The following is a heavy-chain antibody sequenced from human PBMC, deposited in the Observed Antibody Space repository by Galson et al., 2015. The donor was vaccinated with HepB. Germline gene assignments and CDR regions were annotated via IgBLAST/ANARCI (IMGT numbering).Heavy chain of an antibody. D-gene: IGHD6-6*01. CDR3: AKDIAARPGPGYFDY. Sequence: SLRLSCAASGFTFDDYAMHWVRQAPGKGLEWVSGISWNSGSIGYADSVKGRFTISRDNAKNSLYLQMNSLRAEDTALYYCAKDIAARPGPGYFDYWGQGTLVTVSS. CDR1: GFTFDDYA. CDR2: ISWNSGSI. J-gene: IGHJ4*02. V-gene: IGHV3-9*01.